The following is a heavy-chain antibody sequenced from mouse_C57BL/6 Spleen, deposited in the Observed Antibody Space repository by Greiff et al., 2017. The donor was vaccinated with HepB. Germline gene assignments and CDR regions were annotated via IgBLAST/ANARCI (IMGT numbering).Heavy chain of an antibody. CDR3: ARSGVTTVVATRDYFDY. CDR1: GYTFTSYW. V-gene: IGHV1-61*01. Sequence: QVQLQQPGAELVRPGSSVKLSCKASGYTFTSYWMDWVKQRPGQGLEWIGNIYPSDSETHYNQKFKDKATLTVDKSSSTAYMQLSSLTSEDSAVYYGARSGVTTVVATRDYFDYWGQGTTLTVSS. CDR2: IYPSDSET. J-gene: IGHJ2*01. D-gene: IGHD1-1*01.